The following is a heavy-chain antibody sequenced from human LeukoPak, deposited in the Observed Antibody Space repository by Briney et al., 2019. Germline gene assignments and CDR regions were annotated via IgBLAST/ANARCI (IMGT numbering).Heavy chain of an antibody. CDR2: IFASGST. J-gene: IGHJ4*02. V-gene: IGHV4-61*02. Sequence: SETLSLTCTVSGGAITSGNYYWSWIRQPAGKGLEWLGRIFASGSTNYNPSLKSRVTISVDTSKNQFSLKLSSVTAADTAVYYCARDFGYSSRWSVLDCWGQGTLVTVSS. D-gene: IGHD6-13*01. CDR3: ARDFGYSSRWSVLDC. CDR1: GGAITSGNYY.